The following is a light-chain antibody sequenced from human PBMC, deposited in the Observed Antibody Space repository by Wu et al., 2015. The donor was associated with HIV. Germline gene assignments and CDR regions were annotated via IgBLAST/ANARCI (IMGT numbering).Light chain of an antibody. J-gene: IGKJ2*03. V-gene: IGKV3D-20*02. Sequence: EIVLTQSPGTLSLSPGERATLSCRASQSVSSDYLAWYQQKPGQAPRLLMYAASSRATGIPDRFSGSGSGTDFTLTISSLEPEDFAVYYCQQRSNWYSFGQGTKLEIK. CDR1: QSVSSDY. CDR3: QQRSNWYS. CDR2: AAS.